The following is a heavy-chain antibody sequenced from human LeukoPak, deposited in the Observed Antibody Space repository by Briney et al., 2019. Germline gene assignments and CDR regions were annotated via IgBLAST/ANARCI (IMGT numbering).Heavy chain of an antibody. CDR1: GFTVSRNY. J-gene: IGHJ6*03. CDR2: IYSDGST. V-gene: IGHV3-53*01. CDR3: ARIFNGDKNYYYYYMDV. Sequence: GGSLRLSCAASGFTVSRNYMSWVRQAPGKGLEWVSVIYSDGSTYHADSVKGRFTISRDNSKNTLYLQMNSLRAEDTAVYYCARIFNGDKNYYYYYMDVWGKGTTVTVSS. D-gene: IGHD4-17*01.